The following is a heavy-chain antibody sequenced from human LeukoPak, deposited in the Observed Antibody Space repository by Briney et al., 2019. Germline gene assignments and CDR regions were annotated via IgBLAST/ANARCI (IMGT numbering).Heavy chain of an antibody. J-gene: IGHJ4*02. CDR1: GGSISSYY. CDR3: ARSHRSRGSSSPYHFDY. D-gene: IGHD6-6*01. Sequence: SQTLSLTCTVSGGSISSYYWSWIRQPAGKGLEWIGRIYTSGSTNYNPSLKSRVTMSVDTSKNQFSLKLSSVTAADTAVYYCARSHRSRGSSSPYHFDYWGQGTLVTVSS. V-gene: IGHV4-4*07. CDR2: IYTSGST.